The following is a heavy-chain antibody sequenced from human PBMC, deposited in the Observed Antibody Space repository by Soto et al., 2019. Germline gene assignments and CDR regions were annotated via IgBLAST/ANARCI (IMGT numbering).Heavy chain of an antibody. J-gene: IGHJ6*02. D-gene: IGHD3-16*01. V-gene: IGHV1-3*01. Sequence: ASVKVSCKASGYTFTSYAMHWVRQAPGQRLEWMGWINAGNGNTKYSQKFQGRVTITRDTSASTAYMVLRSLRSDDTAVYYCARDLGGFMDVWGQGTTVTVSS. CDR3: ARDLGGFMDV. CDR2: INAGNGNT. CDR1: GYTFTSYA.